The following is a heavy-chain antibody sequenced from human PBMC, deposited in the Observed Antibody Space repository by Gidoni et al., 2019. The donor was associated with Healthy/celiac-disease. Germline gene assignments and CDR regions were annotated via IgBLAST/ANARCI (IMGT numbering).Heavy chain of an antibody. J-gene: IGHJ3*02. CDR1: GGSFSGYY. CDR2: INPSGTT. CDR3: ARGLARRAFDI. V-gene: IGHV4-34*01. Sequence: QVQLQQWGAGLLQPSETLSLTCAVYGGSFSGYYWSWIPQPPGKGLEWIGEINPSGTTNYNPTLKSRVTISVDTSKNQFSLKLSSVTAADTAVYYCARGLARRAFDIWGQGTMVTVSS.